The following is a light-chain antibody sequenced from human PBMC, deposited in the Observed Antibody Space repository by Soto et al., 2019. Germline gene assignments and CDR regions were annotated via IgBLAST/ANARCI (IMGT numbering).Light chain of an antibody. Sequence: QSVLTQPPSVSAAPGQKVTISCSGSSSNIGNEYVSWYQHLPGTVPKLLIYDNNKRPSGIPDRFSGSKSGTSATLGITGLQTGDEADYYCGTWDTSLSVWVSGGGTKVTVL. V-gene: IGLV1-51*01. CDR3: GTWDTSLSVWV. J-gene: IGLJ3*02. CDR2: DNN. CDR1: SSNIGNEY.